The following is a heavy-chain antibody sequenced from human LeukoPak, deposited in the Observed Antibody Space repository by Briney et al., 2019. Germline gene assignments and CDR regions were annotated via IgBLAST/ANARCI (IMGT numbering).Heavy chain of an antibody. CDR1: GFTFSSYA. V-gene: IGHV3-23*01. D-gene: IGHD5-12*01. J-gene: IGHJ4*02. CDR2: ISSSGGST. Sequence: GGSLRLSCAASGFTFSSYAMSWVRQAPGKGLEWVSAISSSGGSTYYADSVKGRFTISRDNAKKSLYLEISRLRADDTAVYYCARDPGYSSFDLWGQGTQVTVSS. CDR3: ARDPGYSSFDL.